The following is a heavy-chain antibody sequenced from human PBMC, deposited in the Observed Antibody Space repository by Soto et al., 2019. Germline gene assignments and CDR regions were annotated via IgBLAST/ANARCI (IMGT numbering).Heavy chain of an antibody. V-gene: IGHV6-1*01. Sequence: QVQLQQSGPGLVKPSQTLSLTCAISGDSVSSNSAAWNWIRQSPSRGLEWLGRTYYRSKWYNDYAVSGKSRITINPDTSKNQLSLQLNSVPPEDTDVYYCARDLGYCSGGSCSHFDYWGQGTLVTVSS. CDR3: ARDLGYCSGGSCSHFDY. J-gene: IGHJ4*02. CDR2: TYYRSKWYN. CDR1: GDSVSSNSAA. D-gene: IGHD2-15*01.